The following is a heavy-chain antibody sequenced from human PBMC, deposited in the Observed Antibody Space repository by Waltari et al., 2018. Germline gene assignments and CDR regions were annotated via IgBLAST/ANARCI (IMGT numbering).Heavy chain of an antibody. Sequence: QVQLQESGSGLVKPSQTLSLTCTVSGGSISSRDYSWSWIRQPPGKDLEWIGYTYHFGCPYYSPSLKGRATISLDRSKNQFSLRLNSVTATDTAVYYCAREFRQTSGDYGWFDPWGQGILVTVSS. CDR2: TYHFGCP. J-gene: IGHJ5*02. D-gene: IGHD4-17*01. CDR1: GGSISSRDYS. CDR3: AREFRQTSGDYGWFDP. V-gene: IGHV4-30-2*01.